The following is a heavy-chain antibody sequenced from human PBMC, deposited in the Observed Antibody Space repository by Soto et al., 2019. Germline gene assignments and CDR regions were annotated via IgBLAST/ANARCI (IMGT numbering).Heavy chain of an antibody. CDR2: IIPIFGTA. CDR3: ARDAGVVPAAMLIYYYYGMDV. Sequence: SVKVSCKASGGTFSSYAISWVRQAPGQGLEWMGGIIPIFGTANYAQKFQGRVTITADKSTSTAYMELSSLRSEDTAVYYCARDAGVVPAAMLIYYYYGMDVWGQGTTVTVSS. J-gene: IGHJ6*02. CDR1: GGTFSSYA. D-gene: IGHD2-2*01. V-gene: IGHV1-69*06.